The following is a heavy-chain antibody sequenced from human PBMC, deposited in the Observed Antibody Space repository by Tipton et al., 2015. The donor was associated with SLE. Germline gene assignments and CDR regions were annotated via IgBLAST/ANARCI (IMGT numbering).Heavy chain of an antibody. Sequence: TLSLTCTVSGVSISTYYWSWIRQPPKQGLEWIGWIYHTGSTDYNPSLKSRVTISVDTSKNQFSLRLSSVTAADTAVYYCARDYYGSGFDAFDIWVPGTMVTFSS. D-gene: IGHD3-10*01. CDR3: ARDYYGSGFDAFDI. J-gene: IGHJ3*02. V-gene: IGHV4-59*01. CDR2: IYHTGST. CDR1: GVSISTYY.